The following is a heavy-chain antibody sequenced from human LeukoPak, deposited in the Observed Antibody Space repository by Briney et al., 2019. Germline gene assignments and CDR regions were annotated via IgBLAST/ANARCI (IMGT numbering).Heavy chain of an antibody. CDR2: IIPIFGTA. J-gene: IGHJ6*03. Sequence: GASVKVSCKASGYTFTSYGISWVRQAPGQGLEWMGGIIPIFGTANYAQKFQGRVTITADKSTSTAYMELSSLRSEDTAVYYCAGAYCGGDCYPGNYYYYYMDVWGKGTTVTVSS. D-gene: IGHD2-21*02. V-gene: IGHV1-69*06. CDR1: GYTFTSYG. CDR3: AGAYCGGDCYPGNYYYYYMDV.